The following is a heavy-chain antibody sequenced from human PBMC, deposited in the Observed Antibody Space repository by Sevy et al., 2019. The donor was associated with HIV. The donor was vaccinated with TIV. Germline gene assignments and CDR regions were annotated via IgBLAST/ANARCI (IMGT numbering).Heavy chain of an antibody. J-gene: IGHJ6*02. CDR1: GFTFSSYA. Sequence: GGSLRLSCAASGFTFSSYAMNWVRQAPGKGLEWVALISYDGNNKYYADSVKGRFTISRDNSKNTLYLQMNSLRGEDTSFYYCARGLAALPGYYYGVDFWGQGTTVTVSS. CDR3: ARGLAALPGYYYGVDF. V-gene: IGHV3-30*04. CDR2: ISYDGNNK. D-gene: IGHD6-6*01.